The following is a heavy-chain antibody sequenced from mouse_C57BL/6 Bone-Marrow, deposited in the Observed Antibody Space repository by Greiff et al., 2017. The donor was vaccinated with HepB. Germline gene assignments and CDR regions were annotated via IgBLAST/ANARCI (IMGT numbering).Heavy chain of an antibody. D-gene: IGHD2-3*01. CDR1: GYTFTSYW. CDR3: ARGEDGYPAWFAY. J-gene: IGHJ3*01. CDR2: IDPSDSYT. Sequence: VQLQQPGAELVRPGTSVKLSCKASGYTFTSYWMHWVKQRPGQGLEWIGVIDPSDSYTNYNQKFKGKATLTVDTSSSTAYMQLSSLTSEDSAVYYCARGEDGYPAWFAYWGQGTLVTVSA. V-gene: IGHV1-59*01.